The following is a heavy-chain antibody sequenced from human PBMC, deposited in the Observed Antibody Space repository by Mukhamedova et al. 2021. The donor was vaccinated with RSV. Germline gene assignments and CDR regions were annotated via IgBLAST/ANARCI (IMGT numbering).Heavy chain of an antibody. CDR3: AGRRDGYTFPDY. J-gene: IGHJ4*02. D-gene: IGHD5-24*01. V-gene: IGHV3-30*02. Sequence: YADSVKGRFTISRDNSKNTLYLQMNSLRAEDTAMYYCAGRRDGYTFPDYLGQGTLVTVSS.